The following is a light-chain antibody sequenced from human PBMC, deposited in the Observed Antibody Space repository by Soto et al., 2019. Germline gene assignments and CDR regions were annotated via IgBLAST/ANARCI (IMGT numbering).Light chain of an antibody. J-gene: IGKJ3*01. CDR1: QIFMRR. V-gene: IGKV3-11*01. Sequence: EIGMTHSPATLSLSPVEMGTLSFMAIQIFMRRLSFYQQKPCQAPRLLIYDASNRATGIPARFSGSGSVTDFTLTISSLEPEDFAVYYCQQRSNWATFGPGTKVDIK. CDR2: DAS. CDR3: QQRSNWAT.